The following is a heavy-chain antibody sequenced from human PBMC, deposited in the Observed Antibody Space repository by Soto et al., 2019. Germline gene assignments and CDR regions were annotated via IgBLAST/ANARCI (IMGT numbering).Heavy chain of an antibody. CDR3: ARHGESSGMDV. V-gene: IGHV4-34*01. CDR1: GGSFSGYY. D-gene: IGHD3-3*01. J-gene: IGHJ6*02. Sequence: SETLSLTCAVYGGSFSGYYWSWIRQPPGKGLEWIGEINHRGRTNSNPSLKSRVTISVDTSKNQFSLKLSSVTAADTAVYYCARHGESSGMDVWGQGTMVTVSS. CDR2: INHRGRT.